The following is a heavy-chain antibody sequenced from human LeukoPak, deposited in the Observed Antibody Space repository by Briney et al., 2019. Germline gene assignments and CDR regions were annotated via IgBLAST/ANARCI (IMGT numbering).Heavy chain of an antibody. CDR2: IYYSGST. Sequence: SETLSLTCTVSGGSISSSSYYWGWIRQPPGKGLEWIGSIYYSGSTYYNPSLKSRVTISVDTSKNQFSLKLSSVTAADTAVYYCARQKIFMDVWGKGTTVTVSS. D-gene: IGHD2-15*01. V-gene: IGHV4-39*01. CDR3: ARQKIFMDV. CDR1: GGSISSSSYY. J-gene: IGHJ6*03.